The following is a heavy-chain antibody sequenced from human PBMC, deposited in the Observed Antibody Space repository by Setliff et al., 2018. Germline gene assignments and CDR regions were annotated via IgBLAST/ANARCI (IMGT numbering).Heavy chain of an antibody. J-gene: IGHJ4*02. V-gene: IGHV3-11*01. D-gene: IGHD5-12*01. CDR3: ARDVTSYTAYHWLNF. Sequence: LRLSCTASKFSFSSYYMAWIRQTPGKGLEWLSYISTTGDTISYADSVKGRFTVSRDNAANSVSLRMSSLSPEDTAVYFCARDVTSYTAYHWLNFWGPGALVTVSS. CDR2: ISTTGDTI. CDR1: KFSFSSYY.